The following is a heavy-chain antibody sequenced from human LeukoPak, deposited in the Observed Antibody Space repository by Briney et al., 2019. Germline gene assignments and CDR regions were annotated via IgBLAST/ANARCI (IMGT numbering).Heavy chain of an antibody. Sequence: SETLSLTCGVSGGSITTTNYWSWVRQPPGGGLEWIGEISLAGRTRYNPSLKSRVNISIDESKNHLYLKLSSVTAADTAVYYWARLAARRGYYYYGMDVWGQGTTVTVSS. V-gene: IGHV4-4*02. CDR3: ARLAARRGYYYYGMDV. CDR1: GGSITTTNY. D-gene: IGHD3-10*01. CDR2: ISLAGRT. J-gene: IGHJ6*02.